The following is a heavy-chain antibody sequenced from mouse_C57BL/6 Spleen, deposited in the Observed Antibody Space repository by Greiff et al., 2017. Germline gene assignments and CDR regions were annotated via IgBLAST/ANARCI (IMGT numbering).Heavy chain of an antibody. CDR3: TRYDYGYYYAMDY. V-gene: IGHV1-15*01. CDR2: IDPETGGT. J-gene: IGHJ4*01. D-gene: IGHD2-4*01. Sequence: VQLQQSGAELVRPGASVTLSCKASGYTFTDYEMHWVKQTPVHGLEWIGAIDPETGGTAYNQKFKGKAILTADKSSSTAYMELRRLTSEDSAVYYCTRYDYGYYYAMDYWGQGTSVTVSS. CDR1: GYTFTDYE.